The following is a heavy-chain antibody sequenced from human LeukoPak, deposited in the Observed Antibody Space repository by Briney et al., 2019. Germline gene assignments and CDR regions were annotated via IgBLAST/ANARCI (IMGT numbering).Heavy chain of an antibody. CDR3: ARDSTSYYDFWSGYCFDY. CDR2: ISVSSSYI. CDR1: GFTFSSYS. D-gene: IGHD3-3*01. Sequence: PGGSLRLSCAASGFTFSSYSMNWVRQAPGEGLEWGSSISVSSSYIYYADSAKGRFTISRDNAKNSLYLQMNSLRAEDTGVYYCARDSTSYYDFWSGYCFDYWGQGTLVTVSS. J-gene: IGHJ4*02. V-gene: IGHV3-21*04.